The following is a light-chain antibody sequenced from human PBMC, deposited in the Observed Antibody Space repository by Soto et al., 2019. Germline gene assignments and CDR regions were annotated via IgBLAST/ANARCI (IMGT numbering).Light chain of an antibody. Sequence: EIVLTQSPGTLSLSPGERATLSCRASQRIDNTYLAWYQQKPGQAPRLLLYTTSTRATAIPDRFSGSGSGTDFTLTISRLEPEDFAVYYCQQYGSSPSTFGQGTKVDI. CDR2: TTS. CDR1: QRIDNTY. V-gene: IGKV3-20*01. CDR3: QQYGSSPST. J-gene: IGKJ1*01.